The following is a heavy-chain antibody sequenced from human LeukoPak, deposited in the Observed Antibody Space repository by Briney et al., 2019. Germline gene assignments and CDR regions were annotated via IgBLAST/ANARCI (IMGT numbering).Heavy chain of an antibody. Sequence: GASVKVSCKASGYTFTGYYMHWVRQAPGQGLEWMGWINPNSGGTNYAQKFQGRVTMTRDTSISTAYMELSRLRSDDTAVYYCARAQAYYYGSGSYYNTWYFDYWGQGTLVTVSS. J-gene: IGHJ4*02. CDR1: GYTFTGYY. CDR2: INPNSGGT. V-gene: IGHV1-2*02. CDR3: ARAQAYYYGSGSYYNTWYFDY. D-gene: IGHD3-10*01.